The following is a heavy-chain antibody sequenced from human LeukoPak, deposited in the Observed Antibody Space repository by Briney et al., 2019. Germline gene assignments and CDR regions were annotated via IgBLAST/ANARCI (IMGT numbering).Heavy chain of an antibody. CDR1: GGSFSGYY. CDR2: INHSGST. J-gene: IGHJ6*02. Sequence: SETLSLTCAVYGGSFSGYYWSWIRQPPGKGLEWIGEINHSGSTNYNPSLKSRVTISVDTSKNQFSLKLSPVTAADTAVYYCARGRSGWYAYYYYYGMDVWGQGTTVTVSS. V-gene: IGHV4-34*01. D-gene: IGHD6-19*01. CDR3: ARGRSGWYAYYYYYGMDV.